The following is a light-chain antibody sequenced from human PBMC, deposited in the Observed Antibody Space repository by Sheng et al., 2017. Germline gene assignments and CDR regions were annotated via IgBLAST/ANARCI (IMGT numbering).Light chain of an antibody. V-gene: IGKV3-20*01. Sequence: EIVMTQSPATLSLSPGERATLSCRASQSVSSSYLAWYQQKPGQAPRLLIYGASSRAIGIPDRFSGSGSGTDFTLTISRLEPEDFAVYYCQQYGSSPWTFGQGTKVEIK. CDR3: QQYGSSPWT. J-gene: IGKJ1*01. CDR1: QSVSSSY. CDR2: GAS.